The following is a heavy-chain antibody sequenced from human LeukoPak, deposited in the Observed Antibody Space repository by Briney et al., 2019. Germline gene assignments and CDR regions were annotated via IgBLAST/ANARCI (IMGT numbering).Heavy chain of an antibody. J-gene: IGHJ4*02. V-gene: IGHV4-38-2*01. D-gene: IGHD3-22*01. CDR2: IYHNGGA. CDR3: ARVYYYDSSGYSTPYYFDY. CDR1: GYSINNGYQ. Sequence: PSETLPLTCAVSGYSINNGYQWAWIRQSPGRGLEWIGSIYHNGGAHYNPSLRSRVTISVDTSKNQFSLKLSSVTAADTAVYYCARVYYYDSSGYSTPYYFDYWGQGTLVTVSS.